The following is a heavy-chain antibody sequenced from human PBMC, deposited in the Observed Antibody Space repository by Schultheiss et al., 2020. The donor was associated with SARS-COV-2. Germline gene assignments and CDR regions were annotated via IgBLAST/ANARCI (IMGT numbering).Heavy chain of an antibody. CDR1: GGSITGFF. CDR2: IYFTGIT. Sequence: SETLSLTCTVSGGSITGFFWTWIRQPPGKGLDPIGNIYFTGITKYNPSLKSRVTISIDTSKNQFSLNLSSVTAADSAVYYCARGNGWYFYWGQGTQVTV. V-gene: IGHV4-59*01. D-gene: IGHD6-19*01. J-gene: IGHJ4*02. CDR3: ARGNGWYFY.